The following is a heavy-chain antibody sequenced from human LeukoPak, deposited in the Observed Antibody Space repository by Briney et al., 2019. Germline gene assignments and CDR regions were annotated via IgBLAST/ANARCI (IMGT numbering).Heavy chain of an antibody. J-gene: IGHJ6*02. D-gene: IGHD1-1*01. CDR1: GYTFTAYG. Sequence: ASVKVSCKASGYTFTAYGISWVRQAPGQGLEWMGWISAYNGNTNYAQKPQGRVTMTTDTSTRTAYMELRSLRSDDTAVYYCAKGTTATGMDVWGQGTTVTVSS. V-gene: IGHV1-18*01. CDR3: AKGTTATGMDV. CDR2: ISAYNGNT.